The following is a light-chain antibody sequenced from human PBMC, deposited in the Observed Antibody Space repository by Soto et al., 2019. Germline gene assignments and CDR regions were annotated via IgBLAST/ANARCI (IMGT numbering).Light chain of an antibody. Sequence: EIVLTQSPCTLSLSPGERATLSCRASQSVSSSYLAWYQQKPGQSPWLLIYCASSSATGIPDRFSGSGSRTDFTLTISRLEPEDFGVHYCPQYGSSPRTCGKGTRLQIK. J-gene: IGKJ5*01. V-gene: IGKV3-20*01. CDR1: QSVSSSY. CDR2: CAS. CDR3: PQYGSSPRT.